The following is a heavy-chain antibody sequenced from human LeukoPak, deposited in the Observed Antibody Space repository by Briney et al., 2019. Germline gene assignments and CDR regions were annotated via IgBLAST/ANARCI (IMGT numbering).Heavy chain of an antibody. CDR3: TKEPPQMDV. CDR2: ISSTGNTV. Sequence: GGSLRLSCAASGFTFSSYEMNWVRQAPGQGLEWVAYISSTGNTVHYAGSVKGRFTISRDNAKNYLYLQMNRLRAEDTAVYYCTKEPPQMDVWGKGTPVSVSS. D-gene: IGHD1-26*01. CDR1: GFTFSSYE. J-gene: IGHJ6*04. V-gene: IGHV3-48*03.